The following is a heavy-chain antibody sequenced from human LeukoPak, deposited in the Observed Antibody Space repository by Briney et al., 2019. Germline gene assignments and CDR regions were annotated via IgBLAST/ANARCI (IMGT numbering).Heavy chain of an antibody. Sequence: PSETLSLTCAVYGGSFSGYYWSWIRQPPGKGLEWIGEINHSGSTNYNPSLKSRVTISVDTSKNQFSLKLSSVTAADTAVYYCARASIVVVPAAQDRWGHGTLVTVSS. D-gene: IGHD2-2*01. CDR1: GGSFSGYY. CDR2: INHSGST. J-gene: IGHJ4*01. V-gene: IGHV4-34*01. CDR3: ARASIVVVPAAQDR.